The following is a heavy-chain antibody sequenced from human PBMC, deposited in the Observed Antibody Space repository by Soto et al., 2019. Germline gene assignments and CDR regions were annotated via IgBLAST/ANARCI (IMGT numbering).Heavy chain of an antibody. CDR3: ARGFLEWLSPSFDY. CDR1: GYTFTSYG. CDR2: ISAYNGNA. J-gene: IGHJ4*02. V-gene: IGHV1-18*01. Sequence: QVQLVQSGAEVKKPGASVKVSCKASGYTFTSYGISRVRQAPGQGPRWMGWISAYNGNATYAPKLQGRVTMTTDTXXSTACMELRSLRSDDTAVYYCARGFLEWLSPSFDYWGQGTLVTVSS. D-gene: IGHD3-3*01.